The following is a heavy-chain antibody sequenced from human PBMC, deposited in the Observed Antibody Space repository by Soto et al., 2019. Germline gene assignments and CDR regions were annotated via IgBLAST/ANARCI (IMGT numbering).Heavy chain of an antibody. J-gene: IGHJ6*02. CDR1: GYTFSDFS. CDR2: MNPDTGGT. CDR3: ARDPYTSSSGYYYGMDV. D-gene: IGHD6-13*01. Sequence: QVHLVQSGAEVRKPGASVKVSCKASGYTFSDFSMHWVRQAPGQGLGWVGWMNPDTGGTNYGQKFQGWVTMTRDTSISTAYMELSRLRSDDTAVYYSARDPYTSSSGYYYGMDVWGQGTTVTVSS. V-gene: IGHV1-2*04.